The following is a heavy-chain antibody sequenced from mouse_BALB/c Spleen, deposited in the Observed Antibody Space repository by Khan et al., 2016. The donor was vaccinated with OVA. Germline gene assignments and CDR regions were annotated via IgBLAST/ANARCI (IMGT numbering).Heavy chain of an antibody. J-gene: IGHJ2*01. CDR3: ARSEYGNYFDY. D-gene: IGHD1-1*01. Sequence: VQLKESGPGLVKPSQSLSLTCTVTGYSITSDYAWNWIRQFPGNKLEWMGYISYSGSTSYNPSLKSRISITRDTSKNQFFLQLNSVTTEDTATYYCARSEYGNYFDYWGQGTTLTVSS. V-gene: IGHV3-2*02. CDR2: ISYSGST. CDR1: GYSITSDYA.